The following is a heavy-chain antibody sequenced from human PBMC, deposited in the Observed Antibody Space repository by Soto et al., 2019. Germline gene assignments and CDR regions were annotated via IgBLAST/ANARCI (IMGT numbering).Heavy chain of an antibody. J-gene: IGHJ6*02. CDR1: GDSVSSNSAA. V-gene: IGHV6-1*01. CDR3: ARDGHLDTMVRGVIITSYYYYGMDV. D-gene: IGHD3-10*01. CDR2: TYYRSKWYN. Sequence: SQTLSLTCAISGDSVSSNSAAWNWIRQSPSRGLEWLGRTYYRSKWYNDYAVSVKSRITISPDTSKNQFSLQLNSVTPEDTAVYYCARDGHLDTMVRGVIITSYYYYGMDVWGQGTTVTVS.